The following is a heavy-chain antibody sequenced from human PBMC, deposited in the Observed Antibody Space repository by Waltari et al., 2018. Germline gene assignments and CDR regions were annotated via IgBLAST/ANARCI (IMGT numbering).Heavy chain of an antibody. D-gene: IGHD6-6*01. V-gene: IGHV1-8*01. J-gene: IGHJ4*02. Sequence: QVQLVQSGAEVKKPGASVRVSCKASGYTFTSSDLHWVRQATGQGLEWMGWMNPNSGDTGYAQKFQGRLTMTRNTSISTAYMELSSLRSEDTAVYYCARVSSIAARRGYYWGQGTLVTVSS. CDR1: GYTFTSSD. CDR3: ARVSSIAARRGYY. CDR2: MNPNSGDT.